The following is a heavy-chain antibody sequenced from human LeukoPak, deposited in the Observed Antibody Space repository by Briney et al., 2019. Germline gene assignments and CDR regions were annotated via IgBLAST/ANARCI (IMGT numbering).Heavy chain of an antibody. CDR3: ARGTTGYSSSWYLH. CDR2: INHSGST. Sequence: SETLSLTCAVYGGSFSGYYWSWIRQPPGEGLEWIGEINHSGSTNYNPSLKSRVTISVDTSKNQFSLKLSSVTAADTAVYYCARGTTGYSSSWYLHWGQGTLVTVSS. J-gene: IGHJ4*02. D-gene: IGHD6-13*01. V-gene: IGHV4-34*01. CDR1: GGSFSGYY.